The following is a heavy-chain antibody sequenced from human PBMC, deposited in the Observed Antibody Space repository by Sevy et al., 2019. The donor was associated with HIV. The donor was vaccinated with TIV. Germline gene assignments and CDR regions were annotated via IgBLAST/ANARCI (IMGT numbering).Heavy chain of an antibody. CDR2: ISGSSNYI. V-gene: IGHV3-21*01. Sequence: GGSLRLSCAASGFTFDTYSMNWVRQAPWKGLEWVSFISGSSNYIYYADSVKGRFTVSRDNAKNSLYLQMNRVGAEDTAVYYCAKRVVSWDGMDVWGQGTTVTVSS. J-gene: IGHJ6*02. CDR1: GFTFDTYS. CDR3: AKRVVSWDGMDV. D-gene: IGHD1-26*01.